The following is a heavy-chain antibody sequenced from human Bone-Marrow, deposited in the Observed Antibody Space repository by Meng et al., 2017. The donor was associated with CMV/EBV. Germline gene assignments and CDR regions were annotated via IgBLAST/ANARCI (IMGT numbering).Heavy chain of an antibody. J-gene: IGHJ5*02. CDR2: IYYSGST. CDR1: GGSISSYY. Sequence: GSLRLSCTVSGGSISSYYWSWIRQPPGKGLECIGYIYYSGSTNYNPSLKSRVTISVDTSKNQFSLKLSSVTPADTAVYYCAREGRYCSSTSCSTRFDPWGQGTLVTVSS. V-gene: IGHV4-59*01. CDR3: AREGRYCSSTSCSTRFDP. D-gene: IGHD2-2*01.